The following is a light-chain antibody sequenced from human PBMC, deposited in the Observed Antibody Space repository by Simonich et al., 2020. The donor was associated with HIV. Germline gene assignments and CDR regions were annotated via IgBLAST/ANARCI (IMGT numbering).Light chain of an antibody. CDR3: QQYYSTPT. V-gene: IGKV1-NL1*01. J-gene: IGKJ3*01. Sequence: DIQMTQSPSSLSASVGDRVTITCRASKGISNSLAWYQQKPGKAPNLLLYAASRMQSGVQSTFSGRASGTDYTLTISSLQPEDFATYYCQQYYSTPTFGPGTKVDIK. CDR2: AAS. CDR1: KGISNS.